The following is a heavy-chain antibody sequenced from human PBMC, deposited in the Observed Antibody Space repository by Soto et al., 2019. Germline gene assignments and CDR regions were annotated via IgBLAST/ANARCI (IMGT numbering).Heavy chain of an antibody. CDR1: GGSISSYY. J-gene: IGHJ6*02. Sequence: PSETLSLTCTVAGGSISSYYWSWIRQPPGKGLEWIGYIYYSGSTNYNPSLKSRVTISVDTSKNQFSLKLSSVTAADTAVYYCARVYDFWSGYGSYGMDVWGQGTTVTVSS. D-gene: IGHD3-3*01. CDR3: ARVYDFWSGYGSYGMDV. V-gene: IGHV4-59*01. CDR2: IYYSGST.